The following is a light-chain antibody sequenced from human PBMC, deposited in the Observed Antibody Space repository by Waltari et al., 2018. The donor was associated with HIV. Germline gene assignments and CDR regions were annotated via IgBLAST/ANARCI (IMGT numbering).Light chain of an antibody. V-gene: IGLV2-23*02. J-gene: IGLJ1*01. CDR3: CSCPRSGIRYV. CDR1: SRNVGRADL. Sequence: QSALTQPASVSGSPGQSITISSTGPSRNVGRADLVSWYQQHPGEAPKLIIYEVTKRPSGVSNRFSGSKSGNTASLTISGLQAEDEADYYCCSCPRSGIRYVFGTGTKVTVL. CDR2: EVT.